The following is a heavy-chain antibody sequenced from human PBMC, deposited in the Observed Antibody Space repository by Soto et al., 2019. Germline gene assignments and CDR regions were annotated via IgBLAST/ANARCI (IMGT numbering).Heavy chain of an antibody. CDR3: ARAGGGVYGDYVFDYYYGMDV. V-gene: IGHV4-59*01. D-gene: IGHD4-17*01. CDR2: IYYSGST. J-gene: IGHJ6*02. Sequence: PSETLSLTCTVSGGSISSYYWSWIRQPPGKGLEWIGYIYYSGSTNYNPSLKSRVTISVDTSKNQFSLKLSSVTAADTAVYYCARAGGGVYGDYVFDYYYGMDVWGQGTTVT. CDR1: GGSISSYY.